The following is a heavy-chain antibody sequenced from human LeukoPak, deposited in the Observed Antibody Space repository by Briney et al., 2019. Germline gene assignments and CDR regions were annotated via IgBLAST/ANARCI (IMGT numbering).Heavy chain of an antibody. V-gene: IGHV1-46*01. D-gene: IGHD3-22*01. CDR1: GYTFTSYY. J-gene: IGHJ4*02. CDR2: INPSGGST. Sequence: GASVKVSCKASGYTFTSYYMHWVRQAPGQGLEWMGIINPSGGSTSYARKFQGRVTMTRDTSTSTVYMELSSLRSEDTAVYYCARDKSGHYYDSSGQLDYWGQGTLVTVSS. CDR3: ARDKSGHYYDSSGQLDY.